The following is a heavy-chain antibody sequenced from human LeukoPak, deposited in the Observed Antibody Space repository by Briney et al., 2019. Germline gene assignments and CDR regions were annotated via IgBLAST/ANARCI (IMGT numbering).Heavy chain of an antibody. CDR1: GYTLTELS. CDR2: IIPVFGTA. Sequence: ASVKVSCRVSGYTLTELSMHWVRQAPGQGLEWMGGIIPVFGTANYAQKFQGRVTITADESTSTAYMELSSLRSEDTAVYYCARATIFGVVDYYYYYMDVWGKGTTVTVSS. CDR3: ARATIFGVVDYYYYYMDV. J-gene: IGHJ6*03. D-gene: IGHD3-3*01. V-gene: IGHV1-69*13.